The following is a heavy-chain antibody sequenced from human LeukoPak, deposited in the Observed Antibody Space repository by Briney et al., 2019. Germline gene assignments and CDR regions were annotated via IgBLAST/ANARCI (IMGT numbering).Heavy chain of an antibody. J-gene: IGHJ4*02. CDR3: AKDGTSVATAGSHFDY. CDR1: GFTFSSYG. CDR2: ISYDGSNK. Sequence: GRSLRLSCAASGFTFSSYGMQWVPQAPAKGLEWVAVISYDGSNKYYADSVKGRFTISRDNSKNTLHLQMNSLRAEDTAVYYCAKDGTSVATAGSHFDYWGQGTLVTVSS. V-gene: IGHV3-30*18. D-gene: IGHD6-13*01.